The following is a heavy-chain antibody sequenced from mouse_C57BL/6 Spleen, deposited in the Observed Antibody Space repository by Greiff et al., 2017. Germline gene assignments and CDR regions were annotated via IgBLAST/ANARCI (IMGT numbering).Heavy chain of an antibody. CDR3: ANDGYYLAY. CDR1: GFTFSDYG. D-gene: IGHD2-3*01. J-gene: IGHJ3*01. Sequence: EVQLVESGGGLVKPGGSLKLSCAASGFTFSDYGMHWVRQAPEKGLEWVAYISSGSSTIYYADTVKGRFTISRDNAKNTLFLQMTSLRSEDTAMYYCANDGYYLAYWGQGTLVTVSA. CDR2: ISSGSSTI. V-gene: IGHV5-17*01.